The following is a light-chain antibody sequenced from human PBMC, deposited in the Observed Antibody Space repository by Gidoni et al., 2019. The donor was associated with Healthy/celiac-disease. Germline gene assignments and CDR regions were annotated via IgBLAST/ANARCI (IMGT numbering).Light chain of an antibody. CDR3: QQYGSSPYT. CDR2: GAS. J-gene: IGKJ2*01. Sequence: EIVLTQSPGTLSLSPGERATLSCRASQSVSSSYLAWYQQKPGQAPRLLIYGASSSATGIPDRFSGSGSVTDFTLTISRLEPEDFAVYYCQQYGSSPYTFGQXTKLEIK. CDR1: QSVSSSY. V-gene: IGKV3-20*01.